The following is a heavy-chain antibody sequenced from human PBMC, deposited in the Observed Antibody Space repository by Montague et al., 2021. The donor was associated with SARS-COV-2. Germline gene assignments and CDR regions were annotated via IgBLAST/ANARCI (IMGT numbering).Heavy chain of an antibody. Sequence: CAISGDSVSSNIAAWNWIRQPPSRGLERLGRTYYRSKWYNDYAVSVRSRITISPDTSKNQFSLQLNSVTPEDTAVYYCTQERGPGRTTWHYFDYWGQGTLVTVSS. CDR3: TQERGPGRTTWHYFDY. V-gene: IGHV6-1*01. J-gene: IGHJ4*02. CDR1: GDSVSSNIAA. CDR2: TYYRSKWYN. D-gene: IGHD1-14*01.